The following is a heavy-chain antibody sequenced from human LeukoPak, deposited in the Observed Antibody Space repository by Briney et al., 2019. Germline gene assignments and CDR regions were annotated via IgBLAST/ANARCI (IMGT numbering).Heavy chain of an antibody. CDR3: ARDHYGSGSYYDY. V-gene: IGHV4-4*07. Sequence: SQTLSLTCTVSGGSISDYYWSWVRQPAGKGLEWIGRIHFSGTTYYNPSLKSRFTMSIDTSKNQFSLKLSSVTAADTAVYYCARDHYGSGSYYDYWGQGTLVTVSS. D-gene: IGHD3-10*01. J-gene: IGHJ4*02. CDR2: IHFSGTT. CDR1: GGSISDYY.